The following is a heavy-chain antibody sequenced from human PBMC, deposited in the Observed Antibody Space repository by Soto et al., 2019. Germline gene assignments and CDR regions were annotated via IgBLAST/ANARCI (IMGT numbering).Heavy chain of an antibody. CDR3: ARRAWFGGGLGYYYYGMDI. CDR1: GGSMSSSSYY. Sequence: PSETLALTCTVSGGSMSSSSYYWGWIRQPPGKGLEWIGSIYYSGSTNYNPSLKSRVTISVDTSKNQFSLKLSSVTAADTAVYYCARRAWFGGGLGYYYYGMDIWGQGTTVTSP. J-gene: IGHJ6*02. V-gene: IGHV4-39*01. D-gene: IGHD3-10*01. CDR2: IYYSGST.